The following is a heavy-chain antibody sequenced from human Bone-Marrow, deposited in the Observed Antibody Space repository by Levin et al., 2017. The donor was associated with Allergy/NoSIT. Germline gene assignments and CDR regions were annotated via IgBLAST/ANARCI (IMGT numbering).Heavy chain of an antibody. CDR2: IHYSGDT. Sequence: PSETLSLTCTVSGGSFISVGYYWSWIRQHPGRGLEWIGYIHYSGDTSYNPSLKSRTTISIDTANNLFSLTLTSVTAADTAVYFCARDPSRNCDHGMDIWGQWTT. CDR1: GGSFISVGYY. V-gene: IGHV4-31*03. D-gene: IGHD2-21*01. CDR3: ARDPSRNCDHGMDI. J-gene: IGHJ6*02.